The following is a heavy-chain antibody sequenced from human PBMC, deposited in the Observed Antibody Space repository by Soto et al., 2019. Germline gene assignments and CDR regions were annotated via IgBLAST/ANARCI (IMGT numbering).Heavy chain of an antibody. J-gene: IGHJ4*02. V-gene: IGHV3-23*01. CDR3: AKATTNGGWFNPFDS. CDR2: LSGSGTST. Sequence: GLNLVRQAPGKGLEWVSGLSGSGTSTYYADSVKGRFTISRDNSRDTLFLQMNSLTADDTAVYYCAKATTNGGWFNPFDSWCQGALSTVPA. D-gene: IGHD6-19*01. CDR1: G.